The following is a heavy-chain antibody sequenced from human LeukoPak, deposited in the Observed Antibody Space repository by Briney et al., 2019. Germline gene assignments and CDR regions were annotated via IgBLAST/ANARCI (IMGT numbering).Heavy chain of an antibody. CDR2: IIPIFGTA. Sequence: SVKVSCKASGDTFSSYAISWVRQAPGQGLEWMGGIIPIFGTANYAQKFQGRVTITADESTSTAYMELSSLRSEDTAVYYCARDCSSTSCYPRYYYYYGMDVWGKGTTVTVSS. CDR3: ARDCSSTSCYPRYYYYYGMDV. D-gene: IGHD2-2*01. J-gene: IGHJ6*04. V-gene: IGHV1-69*13. CDR1: GDTFSSYA.